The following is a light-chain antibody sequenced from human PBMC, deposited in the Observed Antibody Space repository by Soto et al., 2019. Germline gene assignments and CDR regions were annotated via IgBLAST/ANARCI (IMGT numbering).Light chain of an antibody. CDR2: GAS. Sequence: EIVLTQSPGTLSLSPGERATLSCRASQSVINRYLTWYQQKPGQAPRLLIHGASTSATGTPDRFSGSGSGTDFTLTINRLEPEDFAVYYCQQFGGSSYTFGQGTKVEIK. J-gene: IGKJ2*01. CDR3: QQFGGSSYT. V-gene: IGKV3-20*01. CDR1: QSVINRY.